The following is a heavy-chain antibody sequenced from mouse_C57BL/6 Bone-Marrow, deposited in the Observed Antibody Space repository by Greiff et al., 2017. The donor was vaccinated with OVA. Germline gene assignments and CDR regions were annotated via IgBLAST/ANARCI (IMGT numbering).Heavy chain of an antibody. CDR1: GFTFSNYW. J-gene: IGHJ2*01. CDR2: IRLKSDNYAT. V-gene: IGHV6-3*01. D-gene: IGHD1-1*01. Sequence: EVKVEESGGGLVQPGGSMKLSCVASGFTFSNYWMNWVRQSPEKGLEWVAQIRLKSDNYATHYAESVKGRFTISRDDSKSSVYLQMNNLRAEDTGFYYCTGDTTVVAPFYYWGQGTTLTVSS. CDR3: TGDTTVVAPFYY.